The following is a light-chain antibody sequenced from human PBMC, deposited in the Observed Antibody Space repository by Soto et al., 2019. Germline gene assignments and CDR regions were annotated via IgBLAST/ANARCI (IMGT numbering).Light chain of an antibody. CDR3: QQYDSWPLT. CDR2: KAS. J-gene: IGKJ4*01. Sequence: DIQMTQSPSTLSASVGDRVTITCRASQIISTWLAWYQQKPGKAPNLLIYKASRLEIGVPSRFSGSGSGTEFTLTISSLQPDDFATYYCQQYDSWPLTFGGGTKVEIK. V-gene: IGKV1-5*03. CDR1: QIISTW.